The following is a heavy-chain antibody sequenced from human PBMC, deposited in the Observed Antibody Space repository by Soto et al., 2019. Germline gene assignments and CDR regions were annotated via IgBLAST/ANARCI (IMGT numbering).Heavy chain of an antibody. CDR1: GGSISTYY. J-gene: IGHJ3*02. CDR3: ARDAGYQLTGAVDI. V-gene: IGHV4-59*01. CDR2: VTYSGGP. D-gene: IGHD2-2*01. Sequence: QVQVQESGPGLVKPSETLSLTCTVSGGSISTYYWSWIRQPPGKGLEWIGYVTYSGGPTYNPSLKRRVTISVDTSKKFSLNLTSVAAADTAVYYCARDAGYQLTGAVDIWGQGTMVTVSS.